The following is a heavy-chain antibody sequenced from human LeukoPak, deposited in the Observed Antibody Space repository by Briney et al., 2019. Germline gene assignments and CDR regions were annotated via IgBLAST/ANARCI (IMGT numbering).Heavy chain of an antibody. Sequence: SETLSLTCTVSGGAIRSHYWNWIRQPAGKGLEWIGRIYSSGYTNDNPFLKSRITMSVDMSKNQFSLRLNSVTAADTAVYYCARGEHSVDSWGQGMLVTV. CDR1: GGAIRSHY. CDR3: ARGEHSVDS. V-gene: IGHV4-4*07. J-gene: IGHJ4*02. D-gene: IGHD1/OR15-1a*01. CDR2: IYSSGYT.